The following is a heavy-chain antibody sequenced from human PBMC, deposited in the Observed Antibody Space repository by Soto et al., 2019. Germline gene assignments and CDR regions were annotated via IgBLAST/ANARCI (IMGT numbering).Heavy chain of an antibody. J-gene: IGHJ5*02. D-gene: IGHD3-10*01. CDR1: GGSISSGYW. V-gene: IGHV4-4*02. Sequence: PSETLSLTCAVSGGSISSGYWWSWVRQPPGKGLEWIGEIYHSGSTNYNPSLKSRVTISLDKSKNQFSLNLSSVTAADTAVYYCAKGVYGSGSPNWFDPWGQGTQVTVS. CDR3: AKGVYGSGSPNWFDP. CDR2: IYHSGST.